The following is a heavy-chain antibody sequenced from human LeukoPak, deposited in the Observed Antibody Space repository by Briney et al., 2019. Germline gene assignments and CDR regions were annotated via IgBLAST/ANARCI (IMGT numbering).Heavy chain of an antibody. CDR3: ARDQETAAAGIGY. V-gene: IGHV4-39*07. CDR1: GGSISSSTYY. D-gene: IGHD6-13*01. J-gene: IGHJ4*02. Sequence: SSETLSLTCTVSGGSISSSTYYWGWIRQPPGKGLEWIGSIYYSGSTYYNPSLKSRVTISVDTSKNQFSLKLSSVTAADTAVYYCARDQETAAAGIGYWGQGTLVTVSS. CDR2: IYYSGST.